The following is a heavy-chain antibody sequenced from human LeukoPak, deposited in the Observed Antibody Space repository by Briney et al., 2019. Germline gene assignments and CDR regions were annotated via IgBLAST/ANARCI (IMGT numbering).Heavy chain of an antibody. CDR2: INTNTGNP. Sequence: ASVKVSCKASGYTFTSYAMNWVRQAPGQGLEWMGWINTNTGNPTYAQGFTGRFVFSLDTSVSTAYLQISSLKAEDTAVYYCARDYWTGTTPFLLDYWGQGTLVTVSS. V-gene: IGHV7-4-1*02. D-gene: IGHD1-1*01. CDR1: GYTFTSYA. CDR3: ARDYWTGTTPFLLDY. J-gene: IGHJ4*02.